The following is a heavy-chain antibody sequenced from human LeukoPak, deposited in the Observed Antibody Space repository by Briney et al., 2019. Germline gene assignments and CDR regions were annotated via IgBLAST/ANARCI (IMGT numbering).Heavy chain of an antibody. CDR3: ARSQYCSSTSCPVGY. Sequence: GSSVKVSCKASGGTFSSYAISWVRQAPGQGLEWMGGIIPIFGTANYAQKFQGRVTITADESTSTACMELSSLRSEDTAVYYCARSQYCSSTSCPVGYWGQGTLVTVSS. CDR1: GGTFSSYA. J-gene: IGHJ4*02. CDR2: IIPIFGTA. D-gene: IGHD2-2*01. V-gene: IGHV1-69*01.